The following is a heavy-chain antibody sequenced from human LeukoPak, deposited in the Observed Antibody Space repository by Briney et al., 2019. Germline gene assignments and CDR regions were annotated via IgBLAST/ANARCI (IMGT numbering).Heavy chain of an antibody. V-gene: IGHV1-69*06. CDR1: GYTLTSYG. J-gene: IGHJ4*02. Sequence: GASVKVSCKASGYTLTSYGISWVRQAPGQGLEWMGGIIPIFGTANYAQKFQGRVTITADKSTSTAYMELSSLRSEDTAVYYCATFREERYGSGYYFDCWGQGTLVTVSS. D-gene: IGHD3-10*01. CDR2: IIPIFGTA. CDR3: ATFREERYGSGYYFDC.